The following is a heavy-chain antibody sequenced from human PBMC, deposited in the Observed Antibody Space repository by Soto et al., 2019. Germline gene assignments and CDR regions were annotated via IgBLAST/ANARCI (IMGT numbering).Heavy chain of an antibody. CDR2: MNPNSGNT. CDR1: GYTFTSYD. V-gene: IGHV1-8*01. Sequence: ASVKISCKASGYTFTSYDINWVRQATGQGLEWMGWMNPNSGNTGYAQKFQGRVTMTRNTSISTAYMELSSLRSEDTAVYYCAIGHSGYYWSPDAFDIWGQGTMVTVSS. J-gene: IGHJ3*02. D-gene: IGHD3-22*01. CDR3: AIGHSGYYWSPDAFDI.